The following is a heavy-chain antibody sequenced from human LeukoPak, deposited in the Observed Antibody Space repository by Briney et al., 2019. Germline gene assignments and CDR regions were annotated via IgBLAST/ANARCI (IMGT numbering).Heavy chain of an antibody. CDR3: ARGAGIVGSTTPFDY. CDR1: GFTFSNYW. D-gene: IGHD1-26*01. Sequence: PGGSLRLSCAAPGFTFSNYWMHWVRQTPGKGLVWVSRINTDGTTRYADSVKGRFTISRDNAKNTVYLQMDSLRAEDTAVYYCARGAGIVGSTTPFDYWGQGALVTVSS. V-gene: IGHV3-74*01. CDR2: INTDGTT. J-gene: IGHJ4*02.